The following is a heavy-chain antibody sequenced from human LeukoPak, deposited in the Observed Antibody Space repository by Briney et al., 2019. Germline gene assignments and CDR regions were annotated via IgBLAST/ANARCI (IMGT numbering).Heavy chain of an antibody. CDR1: GGSFSGYY. Sequence: PSETLSLTCAVYGGSFSGYYWSWIRQPPGKGLEWIGEINHSGSTNYNPSLKSRVTISVDTSKNQFSLKLSSVTAADTAVYYCARRLSLYDFWSGYSGYNWFDPWGQGTLVTVSS. CDR2: INHSGST. D-gene: IGHD3-3*01. J-gene: IGHJ5*02. CDR3: ARRLSLYDFWSGYSGYNWFDP. V-gene: IGHV4-34*01.